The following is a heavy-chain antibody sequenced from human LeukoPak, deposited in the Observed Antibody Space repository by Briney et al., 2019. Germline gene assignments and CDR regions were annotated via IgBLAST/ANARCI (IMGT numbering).Heavy chain of an antibody. CDR1: GFTLSSYA. Sequence: GGSLRLSCAASGFTLSSYAMMWVRQAPGKGLEWVSDISGGGGSTNYAGSVKGRFTISRDNSKNTLYLQMNSLRAEDTAVYHCAKRDKYYYDHSGYPDYWGQGTLVTVSS. D-gene: IGHD3-22*01. CDR2: ISGGGGST. V-gene: IGHV3-23*01. J-gene: IGHJ4*02. CDR3: AKRDKYYYDHSGYPDY.